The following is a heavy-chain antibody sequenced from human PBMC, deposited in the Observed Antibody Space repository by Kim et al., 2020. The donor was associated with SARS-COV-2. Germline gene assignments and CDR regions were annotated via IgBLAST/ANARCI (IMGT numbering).Heavy chain of an antibody. Sequence: NPSLKSRAVISDDTSKNQFSLKLTSVTPAATAVYFCARDGYGSGSYGWFDPWGQGTLVTVSS. D-gene: IGHD3-10*01. CDR3: ARDGYGSGSYGWFDP. V-gene: IGHV4-59*01. J-gene: IGHJ5*02.